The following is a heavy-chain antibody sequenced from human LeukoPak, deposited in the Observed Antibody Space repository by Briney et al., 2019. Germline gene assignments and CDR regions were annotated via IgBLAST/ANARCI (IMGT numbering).Heavy chain of an antibody. J-gene: IGHJ6*03. V-gene: IGHV4-59*01. CDR2: IYYSGST. CDR1: GGSISPYY. D-gene: IGHD3-3*02. Sequence: SETLSLTCTVSGGSISPYYWSWIRQPPGKGLEWIGYIYYSGSTNYNPSLKGRVTISVDTSKNQFSLKLSSVTAADTAVYYCARAFYPGYYSYMAVWGKGTTVTVSS. CDR3: ARAFYPGYYSYMAV.